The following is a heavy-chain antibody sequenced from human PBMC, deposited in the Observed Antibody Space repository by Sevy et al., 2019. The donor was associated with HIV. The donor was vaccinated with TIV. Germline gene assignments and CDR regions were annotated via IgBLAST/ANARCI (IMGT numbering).Heavy chain of an antibody. V-gene: IGHV3-7*01. CDR2: INQDGSEK. D-gene: IGHD5-12*01. Sequence: GRSLSLSCAASGFTFKRYWMTWVRQAPGKGLEWVANINQDGSEKYYSDSLKGRFSISRDNSKNSVHLQINTLRAEDTAVYYCAREGSAYDTYYYHYAMDVWGQGTTVTVSS. CDR3: AREGSAYDTYYYHYAMDV. J-gene: IGHJ6*02. CDR1: GFTFKRYW.